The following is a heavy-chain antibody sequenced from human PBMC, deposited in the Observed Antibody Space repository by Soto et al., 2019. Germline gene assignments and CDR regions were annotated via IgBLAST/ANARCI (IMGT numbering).Heavy chain of an antibody. V-gene: IGHV3-30-3*01. CDR3: ARSEGPLWFGESIKSQYYFDY. J-gene: IGHJ4*02. D-gene: IGHD3-10*01. Sequence: QVQLVESGGGVVQPGRSLRLSCAASGFTFSSYAMHWVRQAPGKGLEWVAVISYDGSNKYYADSMKGRFTISRDNSKNTLYLQMNSLRAEDTAVYYCARSEGPLWFGESIKSQYYFDYWGQGTLVTVSS. CDR2: ISYDGSNK. CDR1: GFTFSSYA.